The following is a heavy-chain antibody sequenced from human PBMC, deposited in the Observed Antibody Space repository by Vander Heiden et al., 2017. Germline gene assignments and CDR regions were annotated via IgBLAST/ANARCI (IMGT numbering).Heavy chain of an antibody. Sequence: QVQLQESGPALVKPSETLSLTCTVSGSSISSYYWSCVRQPPGKGLEWIGYVYYSGSTNYNPSLKSRVTMSVDTSKNQFSLKLSSVTAADTAGYYCATCEGGSKGCGFDYWGQGTLVTVSS. V-gene: IGHV4-59*01. CDR2: VYYSGST. D-gene: IGHD2-15*01. CDR1: GSSISSYY. CDR3: ATCEGGSKGCGFDY. J-gene: IGHJ4*02.